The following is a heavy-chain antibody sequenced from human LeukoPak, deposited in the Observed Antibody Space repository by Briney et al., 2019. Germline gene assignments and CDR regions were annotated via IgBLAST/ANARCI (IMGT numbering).Heavy chain of an antibody. Sequence: GESLKISCKGSGYSFTSYWIGWVRQMPGKGLEWMGIIYPGDSDTRYSPSFQGQVTISADKSISTAYLQWGSLKASDTAMYYCARRPTYDSSGYYPNWFDPWGQGTLVTVSS. CDR3: ARRPTYDSSGYYPNWFDP. CDR2: IYPGDSDT. D-gene: IGHD3-22*01. V-gene: IGHV5-51*01. CDR1: GYSFTSYW. J-gene: IGHJ5*02.